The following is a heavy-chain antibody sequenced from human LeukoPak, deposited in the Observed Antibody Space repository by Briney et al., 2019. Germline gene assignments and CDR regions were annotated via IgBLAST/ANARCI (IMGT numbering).Heavy chain of an antibody. CDR3: AREGGYSYGPPGY. CDR1: GYSISSGYY. V-gene: IGHV4-38-2*02. Sequence: KPSETLSLTCAVSGYSISSGYYWGWIRQPPGKGLEWIGSIYHSGSTYHNPSLKSRVTISVDTSKNQFSLKLSSVTAADTAVYYCAREGGYSYGPPGYWGQGTLVTVSS. D-gene: IGHD5-18*01. J-gene: IGHJ4*02. CDR2: IYHSGST.